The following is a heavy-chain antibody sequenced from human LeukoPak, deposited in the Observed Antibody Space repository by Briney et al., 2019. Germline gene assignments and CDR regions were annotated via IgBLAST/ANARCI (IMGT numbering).Heavy chain of an antibody. CDR3: ARGRSIAVAGPPHYFDY. CDR1: GGTFSSYA. D-gene: IGHD6-19*01. CDR2: IIPIFGTA. J-gene: IGHJ4*02. V-gene: IGHV1-69*05. Sequence: SVKVSCRASGGTFSSYAISWVRQAPGQGLEWMGGIIPIFGTANYAQKFQGRVTITTDESTSTAYMELSSLRSEDTAVYYCARGRSIAVAGPPHYFDYWGQGTLVTVS.